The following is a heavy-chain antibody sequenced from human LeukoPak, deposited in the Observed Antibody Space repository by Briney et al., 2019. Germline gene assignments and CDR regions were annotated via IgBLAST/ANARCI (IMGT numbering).Heavy chain of an antibody. CDR3: AKDADTMVRGGQIDH. CDR2: VSCEGKSQ. CDR1: GFTFSNYG. J-gene: IGHJ4*02. V-gene: IGHV3-30*18. Sequence: GGSLRLSCATSGFTFSNYGMHWVRQAPGKGLEWVAVVSCEGKSQYYADSVRGRFTISRDNSKNTLYLQMNSLRAEDTAVYYCAKDADTMVRGGQIDHLGQGTLVTVSS. D-gene: IGHD3-10*01.